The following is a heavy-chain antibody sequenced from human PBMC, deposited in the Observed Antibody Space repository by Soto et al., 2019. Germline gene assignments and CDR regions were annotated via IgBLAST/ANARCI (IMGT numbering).Heavy chain of an antibody. Sequence: GGSLRLSCVASGFTFRTYTMNWVRQAPGKGLEWVSGIRGFSPYTFYSESVKGRFTISRDNAKNSLYLQMNSLRAEDTAVYYCARDRCFDVHGHYYNAMVVWGQGTSVTVSS. CDR1: GFTFRTYT. CDR2: IRGFSPYT. CDR3: ARDRCFDVHGHYYNAMVV. V-gene: IGHV3-21*01. J-gene: IGHJ6*02. D-gene: IGHD3-10*02.